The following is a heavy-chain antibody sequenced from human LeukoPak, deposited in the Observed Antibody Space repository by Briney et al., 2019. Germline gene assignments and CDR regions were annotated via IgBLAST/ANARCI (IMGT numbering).Heavy chain of an antibody. D-gene: IGHD5-18*01. CDR2: INPNSGGT. V-gene: IGHV1-2*06. J-gene: IGHJ4*02. CDR3: ARDRGYSYGRYYFDY. CDR1: GYTFTGYY. Sequence: ASVTVSFKGSGYTFTGYYMDWVGQAPGQGLEWMGRINPNSGGTTYAQKFQGRVTLTRDTSISTAYMELSRLRSDDTAVYYCARDRGYSYGRYYFDYWGQGTLVTVSS.